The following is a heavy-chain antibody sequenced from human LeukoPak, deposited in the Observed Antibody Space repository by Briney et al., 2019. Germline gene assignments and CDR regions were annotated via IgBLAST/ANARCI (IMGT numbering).Heavy chain of an antibody. D-gene: IGHD5-12*01. CDR2: IIPIFGTA. V-gene: IGHV1-69*13. CDR3: ARAPKDGYSGYDFEYYYYGMDV. Sequence: SVKVSCKASGSTFSSYAISWVRQAPGQGLEWMGGIIPIFGTANYAQKFQGRVTITADESTSTAYMELSSLRSEDTAVYYCARAPKDGYSGYDFEYYYYGMDVWGQGTTVTVSS. CDR1: GSTFSSYA. J-gene: IGHJ6*02.